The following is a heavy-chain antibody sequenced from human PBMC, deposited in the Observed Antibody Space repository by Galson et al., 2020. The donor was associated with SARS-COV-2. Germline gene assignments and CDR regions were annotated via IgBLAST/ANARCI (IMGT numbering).Heavy chain of an antibody. J-gene: IGHJ6*04. CDR2: LNPTSCGP. D-gene: IGHD5-18*01. V-gene: IGHV1-2*02. CDR3: ARELSVDTAAYYEYGMDV. Sequence: SVKVPCKASGYTITGYYMHWMRQAPAQGLEWMGWLNPTSCGPNYPQKSQDRITMPRDTSISTAYMELSRLRTDDTAVYYCARELSVDTAAYYEYGMDVWGKGTTVTVSS. CDR1: GYTITGYY.